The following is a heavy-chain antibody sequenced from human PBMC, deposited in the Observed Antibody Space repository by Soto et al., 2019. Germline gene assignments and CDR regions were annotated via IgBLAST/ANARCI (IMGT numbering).Heavy chain of an antibody. CDR2: IYPGDSDT. CDR3: ARGWKVAGDAFDI. D-gene: IGHD1-1*01. Sequence: PGESLKISCKGSGYNFAVYWIGWVRQMPGKGLEWMGMIYPGDSDTRYSPSFQGQVTISVDKSISTAYLQWSSLQASDTAMYYCARGWKVAGDAFDIWGQGTLVTVS. V-gene: IGHV5-51*01. J-gene: IGHJ3*02. CDR1: GYNFAVYW.